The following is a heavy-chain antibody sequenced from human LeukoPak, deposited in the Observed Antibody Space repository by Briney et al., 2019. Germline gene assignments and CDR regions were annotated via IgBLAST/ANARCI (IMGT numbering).Heavy chain of an antibody. V-gene: IGHV4-4*07. D-gene: IGHD3-3*02. CDR2: IYISENT. CDR1: GVSIRDYY. J-gene: IGHJ4*02. CDR3: TRAKISTWDFDY. Sequence: PSETLSLTCSVSGVSIRDYYWSWIRQPAGKGLEWIGRIYISENTNYNPSLKSRVTMSVDTSKNQFSLKLSSVTAADTAVYYCTRAKISTWDFDYWGQGTLVTVSS.